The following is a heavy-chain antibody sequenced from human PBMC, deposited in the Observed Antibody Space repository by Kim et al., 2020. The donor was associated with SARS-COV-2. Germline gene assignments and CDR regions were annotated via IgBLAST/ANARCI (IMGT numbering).Heavy chain of an antibody. CDR2: ISYDGSNK. Sequence: GGSLRLSCAASGFTFSSYGMHWVRQAPGKGLEWVAVISYDGSNKYYADSVKGRFTISRDNSKNTLYLQMNSLRAEDTAVYYCAKGGSVYSSSWQYYYYGMDVWGQGTTVTVSS. CDR1: GFTFSSYG. V-gene: IGHV3-30*18. D-gene: IGHD6-13*01. CDR3: AKGGSVYSSSWQYYYYGMDV. J-gene: IGHJ6*02.